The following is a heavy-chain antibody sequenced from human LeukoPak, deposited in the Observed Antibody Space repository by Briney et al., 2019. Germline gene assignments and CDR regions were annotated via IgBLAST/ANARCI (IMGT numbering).Heavy chain of an antibody. D-gene: IGHD3-3*01. CDR1: GGSISSYY. CDR3: ARDRRVTIFGVVIRYFDL. Sequence: PSETLSLTCTVSGGSISSYYWNWIRQPPGKGLEWIGYISYSGSTNYNPSLKSRVTISVDTSKNQFSLKLSSVTAADTAVYYCARDRRVTIFGVVIRYFDLWGRGTLVTVSS. CDR2: ISYSGST. V-gene: IGHV4-59*12. J-gene: IGHJ2*01.